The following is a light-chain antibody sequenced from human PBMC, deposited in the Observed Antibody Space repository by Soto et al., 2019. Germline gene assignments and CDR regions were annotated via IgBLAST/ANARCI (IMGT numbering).Light chain of an antibody. Sequence: IVLTQSQGTRSLSPWARATLSCRASQTGSNSYLAWYQHKSGQAPRLLIYGVYTRASGIPDRFSGSGSGTEFTLTITRLEPEDSAVYFCQHYGYSQWTFGQGTKVDIK. J-gene: IGKJ1*01. CDR1: QTGSNSY. CDR2: GVY. V-gene: IGKV3-20*01. CDR3: QHYGYSQWT.